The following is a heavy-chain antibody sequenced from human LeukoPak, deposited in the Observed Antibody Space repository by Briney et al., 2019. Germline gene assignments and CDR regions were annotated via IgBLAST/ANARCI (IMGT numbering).Heavy chain of an antibody. J-gene: IGHJ5*02. D-gene: IGHD1-1*01. CDR2: ITHSGST. CDR1: VESFSAYY. CDR3: AKCLATGHWFDP. V-gene: IGHV4-34*01. Sequence: SETLSLTCAVYVESFSAYYWSWIRQPPGKRLEWIGEITHSGSTKYNPSLESRVTISVDTSKKQFPLNLSSVAAADTAVYYCAKCLATGHWFDPWGQGTLVTVSS.